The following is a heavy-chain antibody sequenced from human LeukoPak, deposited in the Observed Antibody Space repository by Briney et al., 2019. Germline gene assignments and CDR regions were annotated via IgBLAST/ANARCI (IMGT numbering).Heavy chain of an antibody. J-gene: IGHJ6*04. D-gene: IGHD2-2*01. V-gene: IGHV3-66*03. CDR1: GITVSSNY. CDR2: IYSCGNT. Sequence: PGGALRLSCAASGITVSSNYMSLVRHAPGEGLGWGSLIYSCGNTYYADSVKGRFTVSRDNSKNTLYLQTNSLRAEDTAVYYCARAIGDSTVCYGGLDYYHGMNVWGRGTTVIVSS. CDR3: ARAIGDSTVCYGGLDYYHGMNV.